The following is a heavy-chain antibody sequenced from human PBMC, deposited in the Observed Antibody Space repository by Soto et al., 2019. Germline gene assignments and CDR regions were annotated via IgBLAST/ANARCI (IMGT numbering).Heavy chain of an antibody. CDR3: ARDLEGVVYGEHNGRYDFDI. V-gene: IGHV1-69*01. CDR2: IIPIFGTA. D-gene: IGHD3-10*02. Sequence: QVQLVQSGAEVKKPGSSVNVSCKASGGTFSSYAISWVRQSPGKGLEWMGGIIPIFGTANYAQQLQGRVTITAYESTSTAYMELSSLRSEDTAVYYCARDLEGVVYGEHNGRYDFDIWGQGTMVTVSS. J-gene: IGHJ3*02. CDR1: GGTFSSYA.